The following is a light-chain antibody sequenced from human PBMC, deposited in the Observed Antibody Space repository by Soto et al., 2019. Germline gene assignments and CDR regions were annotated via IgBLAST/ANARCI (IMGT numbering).Light chain of an antibody. Sequence: DIQMTQSPSSLSASLGDRVTITCQASRDVSDYLNWYQQKPGKPPKLIVYDASNLQTGVPSRFSGSGSGTHFSFTISSLQPEDIATYYCQQYDNLPPYTFGQGTTLEIK. CDR1: RDVSDY. CDR3: QQYDNLPPYT. J-gene: IGKJ2*01. V-gene: IGKV1-33*01. CDR2: DAS.